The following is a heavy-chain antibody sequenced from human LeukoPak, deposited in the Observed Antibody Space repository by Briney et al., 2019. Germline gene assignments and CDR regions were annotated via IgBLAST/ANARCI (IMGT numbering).Heavy chain of an antibody. Sequence: ASVKVSCKASGYTFTGYYMHWVRQAPGQGLEWMGWINPNSGGTNYAQKFQGRVTMTRDTSISTAYMELSRLRSDDTAVYYCARAVSSSSVAFDYWGQGTLVTVPS. J-gene: IGHJ4*02. CDR1: GYTFTGYY. D-gene: IGHD6-6*01. V-gene: IGHV1-2*02. CDR3: ARAVSSSSVAFDY. CDR2: INPNSGGT.